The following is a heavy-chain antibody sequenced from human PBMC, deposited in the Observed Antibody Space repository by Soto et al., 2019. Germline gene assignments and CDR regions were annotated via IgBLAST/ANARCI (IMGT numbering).Heavy chain of an antibody. V-gene: IGHV1-24*01. J-gene: IGHJ4*02. CDR1: GHTLTEFS. CDR2: FDPEGGEE. D-gene: IGHD3-10*01. CDR3: GTPAALRGAMRTNLSFGF. Sequence: PVKVASKISGHTLTEFSIDCVRQAPGKWLEWMGGFDPEGGEEIYAQKVHARVTVTEDTVSDTYYMELSGLKSDDTTLYHCGTPAALRGAMRTNLSFGFWGQGTRVTVSS.